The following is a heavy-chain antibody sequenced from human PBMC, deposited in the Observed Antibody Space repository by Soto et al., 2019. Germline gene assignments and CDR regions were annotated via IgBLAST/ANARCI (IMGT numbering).Heavy chain of an antibody. J-gene: IGHJ3*02. CDR3: AKEGYYDRVAFDI. D-gene: IGHD3-22*01. V-gene: IGHV3-30*02. Sequence: GGSLRLSCAASGFTLSSNGMHWVRQAPGKGLEWVAFIWYDGSDKYYADSVKGRFTISRDNSKNALYLQMNSLRAEDTAVYYCAKEGYYDRVAFDIWGQGTMVTVS. CDR2: IWYDGSDK. CDR1: GFTLSSNG.